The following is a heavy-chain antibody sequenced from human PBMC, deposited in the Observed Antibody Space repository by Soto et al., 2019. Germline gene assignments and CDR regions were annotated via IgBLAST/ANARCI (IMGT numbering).Heavy chain of an antibody. CDR1: GGSISSSSYY. J-gene: IGHJ6*02. CDR2: IYYSGST. D-gene: IGHD6-13*01. Sequence: SETLSLTCTVSGGSISSSSYYWGWIRQPPGKGLEWIGSIYYSGSTYYNPSLKSRVTISVDTSKNQFSLKLSSVTAADTAVYYCARSPHSSSWYPWDYYGMDVWGQGTTVTV. CDR3: ARSPHSSSWYPWDYYGMDV. V-gene: IGHV4-39*01.